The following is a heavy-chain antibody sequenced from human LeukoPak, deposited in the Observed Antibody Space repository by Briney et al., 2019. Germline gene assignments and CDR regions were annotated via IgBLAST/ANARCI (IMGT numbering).Heavy chain of an antibody. CDR2: MNPNSGNT. J-gene: IGHJ4*02. CDR3: ARGTVLRFLEWLEGAPLVEDYFDY. Sequence: ASMKVSCKASGYTFTSYDINWVRQATGQGLEWMGWMNPNSGNTGYAQKFQGRVTITRNTSISTAYMELSSLRSEDTAVYYCARGTVLRFLEWLEGAPLVEDYFDYWGQGTLVTVSS. D-gene: IGHD3-3*01. CDR1: GYTFTSYD. V-gene: IGHV1-8*01.